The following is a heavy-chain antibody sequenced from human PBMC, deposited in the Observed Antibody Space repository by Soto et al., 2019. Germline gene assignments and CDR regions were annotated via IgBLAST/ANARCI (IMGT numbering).Heavy chain of an antibody. CDR1: GGTFSSYA. V-gene: IGHV1-69*13. J-gene: IGHJ4*02. CDR2: IIPIFGIA. CDR3: ARGREYYYDSSGYYFDY. D-gene: IGHD3-22*01. Sequence: SVKVSCKASGGTFSSYAISWVRQAPGQGLEWMGGIIPIFGIANYAQKFQGRVTITADESTSTAYMELSSLRSEDTAVYYCARGREYYYDSSGYYFDYWGQGTLVTVSS.